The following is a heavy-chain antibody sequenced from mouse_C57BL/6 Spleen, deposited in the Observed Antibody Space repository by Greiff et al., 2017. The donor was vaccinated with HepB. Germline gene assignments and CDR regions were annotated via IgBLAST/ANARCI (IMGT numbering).Heavy chain of an antibody. CDR2: ISSGSSTI. Sequence: EVQLQESGGGLVKPGGSLKLSCAASGFTFSDYGMHWVRQAPEKGLEWVAYISSGSSTIYYADTVKGRFTISRDNAKNTLFLQMTSLRSEDTAMYYCARHYGSSYGTWFAYWGQGTLVTVSA. D-gene: IGHD1-1*01. J-gene: IGHJ3*01. V-gene: IGHV5-17*01. CDR1: GFTFSDYG. CDR3: ARHYGSSYGTWFAY.